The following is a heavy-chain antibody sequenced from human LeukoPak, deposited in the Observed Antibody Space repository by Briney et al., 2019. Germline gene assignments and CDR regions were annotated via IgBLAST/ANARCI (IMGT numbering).Heavy chain of an antibody. CDR1: GYTFTSYG. CDR3: ARPSSGSYYDY. CDR2: INPNSGGT. J-gene: IGHJ4*02. Sequence: ASVKVSCKASGYTFTSYGISWVRQAPGQGLEWMGWINPNSGGTNYAQKFQGRVTMTRDTSISTAYMELSRLRSDDTAVYYCARPSSGSYYDYWGQGTLVTVSS. V-gene: IGHV1-2*02. D-gene: IGHD1-26*01.